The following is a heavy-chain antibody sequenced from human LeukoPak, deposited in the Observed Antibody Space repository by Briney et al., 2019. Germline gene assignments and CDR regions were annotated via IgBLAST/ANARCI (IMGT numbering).Heavy chain of an antibody. V-gene: IGHV3-21*01. CDR2: ISSSSSYI. D-gene: IGHD4-17*01. CDR1: GFTFSSYS. CDR3: ARGDYGDYEDAFDI. J-gene: IGHJ3*02. Sequence: GGSLRLSCAASGFTFSSYSMNWVRQAPGKGLEWVSSISSSSSYIYYADSVKGRFTISRDNAKNSLYLQMNSLRDEDTAVYYCARGDYGDYEDAFDIWGQGTMVTVSS.